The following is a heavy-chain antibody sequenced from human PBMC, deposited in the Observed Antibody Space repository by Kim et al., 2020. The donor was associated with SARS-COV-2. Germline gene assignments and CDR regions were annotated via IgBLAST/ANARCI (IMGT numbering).Heavy chain of an antibody. Sequence: ASVKVSCKASGYTFTSYYMHWVRQAPGQGLEWMGIINPSGGSTSYAQKFQGRVTMTRDTSTSTVYMELSSLRSEDTAVYYCARAFGRHNNHSKNRTDYWGQGTLVTVSS. CDR3: ARAFGRHNNHSKNRTDY. V-gene: IGHV1-46*01. CDR1: GYTFTSYY. J-gene: IGHJ4*02. D-gene: IGHD3-10*01. CDR2: INPSGGST.